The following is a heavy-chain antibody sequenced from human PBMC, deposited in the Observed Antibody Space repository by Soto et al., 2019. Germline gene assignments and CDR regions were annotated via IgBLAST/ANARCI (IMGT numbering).Heavy chain of an antibody. CDR2: INWNGGST. V-gene: IGHV3-20*01. Sequence: EVQLVESGGGVVRPGGSLRLSCAASGFTFDDYGMSWVRQAPGKGLEWVSGINWNGGSTGYADSVKGRFTISRDNAKNSLYLQMNSLRAEETALYHCARAHDYGDYRAFDYWGQGTLVTVSS. CDR1: GFTFDDYG. D-gene: IGHD4-17*01. J-gene: IGHJ4*02. CDR3: ARAHDYGDYRAFDY.